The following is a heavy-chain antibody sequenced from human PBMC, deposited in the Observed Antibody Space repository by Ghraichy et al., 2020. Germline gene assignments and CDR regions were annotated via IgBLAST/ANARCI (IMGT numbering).Heavy chain of an antibody. V-gene: IGHV4-31*03. Sequence: SQTLSLTCTVSGGSISSGGYYWSWIRQHPGKGLEWIGYIYYSGSTYYNPSLKSRVTISVDTSKNQFSLKLSSVTAADTAVYYCARGPVGDSRVYWFDPWGQGTLVTVSS. J-gene: IGHJ5*02. CDR3: ARGPVGDSRVYWFDP. CDR1: GGSISSGGYY. CDR2: IYYSGST. D-gene: IGHD3-16*01.